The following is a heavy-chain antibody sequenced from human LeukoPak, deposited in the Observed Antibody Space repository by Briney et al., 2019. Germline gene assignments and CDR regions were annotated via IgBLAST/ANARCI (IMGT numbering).Heavy chain of an antibody. CDR2: IWYDGSNK. Sequence: GGSLRLSCAASGFTFSSYGMHWVRQAPGKGLEWVAVIWYDGSNKYYADSVKGRFTICRDNAKNTLYLQMNSRRAEDTAVYYCAREVVVAATPIDYWGQGNLVTVSS. CDR1: GFTFSSYG. CDR3: AREVVVAATPIDY. D-gene: IGHD2-15*01. V-gene: IGHV3-33*01. J-gene: IGHJ4*02.